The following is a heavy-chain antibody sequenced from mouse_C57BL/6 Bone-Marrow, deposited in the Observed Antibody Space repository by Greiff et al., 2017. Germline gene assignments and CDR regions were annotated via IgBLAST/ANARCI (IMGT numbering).Heavy chain of an antibody. CDR1: GFTFSSYA. CDR3: ARGWTMDY. J-gene: IGHJ4*01. Sequence: VHVKQSGGGLVKPGGSLKLSCAASGFTFSSYAMSWVRQTPETRLEWVATISDGGSYTYYPDNVKGRCTISRDNAKNNLYLQMSHLKSEDTAMYYCARGWTMDYWGQGTSVTGSS. CDR2: ISDGGSYT. D-gene: IGHD2-3*01. V-gene: IGHV5-4*01.